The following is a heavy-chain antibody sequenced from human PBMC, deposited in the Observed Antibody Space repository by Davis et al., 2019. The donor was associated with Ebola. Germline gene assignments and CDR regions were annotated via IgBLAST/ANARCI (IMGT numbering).Heavy chain of an antibody. CDR2: IWYDGSNK. CDR1: GFTFSSYG. V-gene: IGHV3-33*01. D-gene: IGHD4/OR15-4a*01. Sequence: GESLKISCAASGFTFSSYGMHWVRQAPGKGLEWVAVIWYDGSNKYYADSVKGRFTISRDNSKNTLYLQMNSLRAEDTAVYYCALTTYYYYGMDVWGQGTTATVSS. J-gene: IGHJ6*02. CDR3: ALTTYYYYGMDV.